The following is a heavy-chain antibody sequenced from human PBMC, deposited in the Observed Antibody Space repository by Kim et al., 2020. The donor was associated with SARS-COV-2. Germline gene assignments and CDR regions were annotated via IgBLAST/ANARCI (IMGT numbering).Heavy chain of an antibody. CDR3: ARARIYDSSGYHFYDAFDI. V-gene: IGHV1-46*01. Sequence: QGRVTMTRDTSTSTVYMELSSLRSEDTAVYYCARARIYDSSGYHFYDAFDIWGQGTMVTVSS. D-gene: IGHD3-22*01. J-gene: IGHJ3*02.